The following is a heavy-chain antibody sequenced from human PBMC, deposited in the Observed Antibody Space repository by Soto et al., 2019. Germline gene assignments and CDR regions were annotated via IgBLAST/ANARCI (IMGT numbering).Heavy chain of an antibody. CDR3: ARDSPIGSTFSGYDAIDY. J-gene: IGHJ4*02. V-gene: IGHV1-69*04. CDR2: IIPLLDIA. Sequence: ASVKVSCKTSGGTFSNDIITWVRQAPGQGLEWMGRIIPLLDIANYAQKFQGRVTITADKSTSTAYMELNSLRSEGTAVYYCARDSPIGSTFSGYDAIDYWGQGTLVTVSS. D-gene: IGHD5-12*01. CDR1: GGTFSNDI.